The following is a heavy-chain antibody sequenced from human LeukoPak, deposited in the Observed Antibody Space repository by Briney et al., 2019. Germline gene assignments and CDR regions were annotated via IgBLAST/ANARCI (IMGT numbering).Heavy chain of an antibody. D-gene: IGHD3-16*02. Sequence: KPGGSLRLSCTVSGFTVSTNSMSWVRQAPGKGLEWVSYISSSGSDTYYADSVKGRFTISRDNAKNSLYLQMTSLRAEDTAVYYCARDGRGNYRYDSWGQGTLVTVSS. CDR3: ARDGRGNYRYDS. V-gene: IGHV3-11*04. CDR1: GFTVSTNS. J-gene: IGHJ4*02. CDR2: ISSSGSDT.